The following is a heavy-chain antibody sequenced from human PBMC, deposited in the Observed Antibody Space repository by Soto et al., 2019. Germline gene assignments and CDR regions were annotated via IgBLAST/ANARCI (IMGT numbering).Heavy chain of an antibody. Sequence: QVQLVESGGGVVQPGRSLRLSCAASGFTFSSYAMHWVRQAPGKGLEWVAVTSYDGSNKYYADSVKGRFTISRDNSKTLYLQMNSLRAEDTAVYYCVRDKSPYSSGWHNRHFDSWGQGTLVTVSS. J-gene: IGHJ4*02. CDR2: TSYDGSNK. D-gene: IGHD6-19*01. CDR1: GFTFSSYA. V-gene: IGHV3-30-3*01. CDR3: VRDKSPYSSGWHNRHFDS.